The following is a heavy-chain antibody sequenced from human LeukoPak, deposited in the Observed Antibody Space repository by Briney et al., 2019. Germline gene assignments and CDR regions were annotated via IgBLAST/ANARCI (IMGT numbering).Heavy chain of an antibody. V-gene: IGHV3-7*03. CDR2: VDQDGSEK. CDR3: ARGWASSRRKAFDI. J-gene: IGHJ3*02. D-gene: IGHD3-16*01. CDR1: GFIFYSYL. Sequence: GGAPRLSCAASGFIFYSYLVNWLRQAPGKGVEWVAHVDQDGSEKYYVGSVKGRFTISRDNAKNSLYLQMNSLRVEDTAVYYCARGWASSRRKAFDIWGQGTMVTVSS.